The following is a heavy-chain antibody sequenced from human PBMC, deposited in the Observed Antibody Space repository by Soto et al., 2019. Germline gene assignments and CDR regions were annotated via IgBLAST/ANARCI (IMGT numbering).Heavy chain of an antibody. Sequence: QVQLVQSGPEVKKPGSSVKVSCKTSGDTFKKFAISWVRQAPRQGPEWMGGIIPMFGTTKYTQKFQGRVTFTADKSTGTAYMELTSLMSEDTATYFCARGVVPAAGAAPHYFHYGVDVWGQGNTVTVSS. CDR2: IIPMFGTT. V-gene: IGHV1-69*06. CDR1: GDTFKKFA. J-gene: IGHJ6*02. D-gene: IGHD2-2*01. CDR3: ARGVVPAAGAAPHYFHYGVDV.